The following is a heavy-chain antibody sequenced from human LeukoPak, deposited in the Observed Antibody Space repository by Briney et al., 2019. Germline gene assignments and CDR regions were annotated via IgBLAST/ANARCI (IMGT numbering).Heavy chain of an antibody. CDR3: ARLRQLWLQDF. V-gene: IGHV3-23*01. Sequence: GGSLRLSCAASGFTFSSYAMSWVRQAPGKGLEWVSAISGSGGSTYYADSVKGRFTISRDNSKNTLCLQMNSLRAEDTAVYYCARLRQLWLQDFWGQGTLVTVSS. D-gene: IGHD5-18*01. J-gene: IGHJ4*02. CDR1: GFTFSSYA. CDR2: ISGSGGST.